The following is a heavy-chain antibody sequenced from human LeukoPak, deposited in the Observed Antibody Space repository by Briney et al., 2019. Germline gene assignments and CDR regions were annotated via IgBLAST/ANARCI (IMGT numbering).Heavy chain of an antibody. D-gene: IGHD3-22*01. Sequence: PGGSLRLSCAASGFTFSSYGMSWVRQAPGKGLEWVSAISGSGGSTYYADSVKGRFTISRDNSKNTLYLQMNSLRAEDTAVYYCAKETYYYDSSGYRPGDYWGQGTLVTVSS. CDR2: ISGSGGST. J-gene: IGHJ4*02. V-gene: IGHV3-23*01. CDR1: GFTFSSYG. CDR3: AKETYYYDSSGYRPGDY.